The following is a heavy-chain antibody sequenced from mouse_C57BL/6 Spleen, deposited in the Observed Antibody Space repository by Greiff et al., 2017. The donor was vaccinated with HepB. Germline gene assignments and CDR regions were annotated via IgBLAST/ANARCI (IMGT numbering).Heavy chain of an antibody. CDR3: AREEGYGNYFDY. CDR1: GFTFSSYA. D-gene: IGHD1-1*01. Sequence: EVKVMESGGGLVKPGGSLKLSCAASGFTFSSYAMSWVRQTPEKRLEWVATISDGGSYTYYPDNVKGRFTISRDNAKNNLYLQMSHLKSEDTAMYYCAREEGYGNYFDYWGQGTTLTVSS. CDR2: ISDGGSYT. V-gene: IGHV5-4*01. J-gene: IGHJ2*01.